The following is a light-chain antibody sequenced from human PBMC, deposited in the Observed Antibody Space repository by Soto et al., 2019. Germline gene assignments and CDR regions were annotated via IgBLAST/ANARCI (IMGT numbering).Light chain of an antibody. J-gene: IGLJ1*01. Sequence: QSVLTQPPSASGSPGQSVTISCSGTSSDVGGYNYVSWHQQHPGKAPKPMIYEVSKRPSGVPDRFSGSKSGNTASLIVSGLQAEDEADYYCSSYAGSNNFVFGTG. CDR3: SSYAGSNNFV. CDR2: EVS. V-gene: IGLV2-8*01. CDR1: SSDVGGYNY.